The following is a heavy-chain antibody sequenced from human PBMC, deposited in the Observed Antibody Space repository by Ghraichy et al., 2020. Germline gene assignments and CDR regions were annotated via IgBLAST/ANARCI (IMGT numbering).Heavy chain of an antibody. J-gene: IGHJ6*02. D-gene: IGHD2-2*01. CDR3: ARANLAAIPLIPYYYYYGMDV. CDR2: ISYDGSNK. CDR1: GFTFSSYA. V-gene: IGHV3-30-3*01. Sequence: GGSLRLSCAASGFTFSSYAMHWVRQAPGKGLEWVAVISYDGSNKYYADSVKGRFTISRDNSKNTLYLQMNSLRAEDTAVYYCARANLAAIPLIPYYYYYGMDVWGQGTTVTVSS.